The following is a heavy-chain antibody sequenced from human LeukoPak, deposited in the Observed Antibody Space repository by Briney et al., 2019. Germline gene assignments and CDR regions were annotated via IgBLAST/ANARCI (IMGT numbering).Heavy chain of an antibody. CDR1: GFTISSYW. J-gene: IGHJ4*02. Sequence: WGSLRLSCAASGFTISSYWMSWFRQAPGKELEWVATIKQDGSEKYYVDSVKGRFTISRDNAKNSLYLQMNSLRAEDTAVYYCARLSGEVTVFDYWGQGTLVTVSS. V-gene: IGHV3-7*01. CDR3: ARLSGEVTVFDY. D-gene: IGHD2-21*02. CDR2: IKQDGSEK.